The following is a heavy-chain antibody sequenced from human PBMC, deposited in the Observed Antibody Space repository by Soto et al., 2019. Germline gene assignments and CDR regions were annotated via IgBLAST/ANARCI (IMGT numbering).Heavy chain of an antibody. J-gene: IGHJ5*02. CDR2: IYYSGST. Sequence: SDTLSLTCTVSGGSISSGGYYWSWIRQHPGKGLEWIGYIYYSGSTYYNPSLKSRVTISVDTSKNQFSLKLSSVTAADTAVYYCAREVHNWNDVWGQGTLVTVSS. CDR1: GGSISSGGYY. CDR3: AREVHNWNDV. V-gene: IGHV4-31*03.